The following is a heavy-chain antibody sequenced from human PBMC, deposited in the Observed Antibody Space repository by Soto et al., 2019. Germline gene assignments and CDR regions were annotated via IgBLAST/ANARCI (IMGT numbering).Heavy chain of an antibody. CDR2: IVVGSGNT. CDR3: GSAQLIAARRAFDI. CDR1: GFTFTSSA. Sequence: SVKVSCKASGFTFTSSAMQWVRQARGQRLEWIGWIVVGSGNTNYAQKFQERVTITRDMSTSTAYMELSSLRSEDTAVYYSGSAQLIAARRAFDIWGQGTMVTVSS. D-gene: IGHD6-6*01. V-gene: IGHV1-58*02. J-gene: IGHJ3*02.